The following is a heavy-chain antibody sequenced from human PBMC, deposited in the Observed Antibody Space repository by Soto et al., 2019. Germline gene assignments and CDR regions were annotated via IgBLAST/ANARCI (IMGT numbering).Heavy chain of an antibody. D-gene: IGHD6-19*01. V-gene: IGHV1-8*02. CDR3: ARERTVAGNDY. J-gene: IGHJ4*02. CDR1: GYTFTSYG. CDR2: ISANNGNT. Sequence: ASVKVSCKASGYTFTSYGISWVRQATGQGLEWMGWISANNGNTDYAQKFQGRVTMTRNTSISTAYMELSSLRSEDTAVYYCARERTVAGNDYWGQGTLVTVSS.